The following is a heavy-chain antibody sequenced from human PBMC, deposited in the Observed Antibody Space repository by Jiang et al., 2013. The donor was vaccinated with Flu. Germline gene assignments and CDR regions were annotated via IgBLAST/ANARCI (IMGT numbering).Heavy chain of an antibody. J-gene: IGHJ4*02. Sequence: TFSSYAISWVRQAPGQGLGWMGGIIPIFGTANYAQKFQGRVTITADKSTSTAYMELSSLRSEDTAVYYCARGHPRSGWYFDYWGQGTLVTVSS. CDR1: TFSSYA. D-gene: IGHD6-19*01. CDR3: ARGHPRSGWYFDY. V-gene: IGHV1-69*06. CDR2: IIPIFGTA.